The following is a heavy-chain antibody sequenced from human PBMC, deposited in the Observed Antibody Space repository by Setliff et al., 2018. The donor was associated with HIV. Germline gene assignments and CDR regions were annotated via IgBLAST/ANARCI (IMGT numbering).Heavy chain of an antibody. V-gene: IGHV3-15*01. J-gene: IGHJ5*02. CDR2: IKSRTDGGTT. CDR1: GFSFTDVW. D-gene: IGHD5-12*01. CDR3: TTEDPWLRFGH. Sequence: GSLRLSCAASGFSFTDVWMNWVRQAPGKGLEWVGRIKSRTDGGTTDYAAPVKGRFTISRDDSKTTLYLQMNSLKTEDTAVYYCTTEDPWLRFGHWGQGTLVTVSS.